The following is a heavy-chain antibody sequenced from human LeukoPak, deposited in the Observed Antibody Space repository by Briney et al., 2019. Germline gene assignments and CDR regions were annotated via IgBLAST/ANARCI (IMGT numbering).Heavy chain of an antibody. CDR1: GGSISTYY. CDR3: ARDGSARYYFDY. J-gene: IGHJ4*02. V-gene: IGHV4-59*01. Sequence: SETLSLTRTVSGGSISTYYWNWIRQPPGKGLEWIGYIYYSGSTNYNPSLKSRVTISVDTSKNQFSLKLSSVTAADTAMYYCARDGSARYYFDYWGQGTPVTVSS. CDR2: IYYSGST.